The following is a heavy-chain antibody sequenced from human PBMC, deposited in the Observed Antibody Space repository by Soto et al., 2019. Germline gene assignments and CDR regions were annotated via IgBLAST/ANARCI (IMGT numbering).Heavy chain of an antibody. CDR2: IIPIFGTA. V-gene: IGHV1-69*13. CDR3: GVQPTTVTTAWFDP. D-gene: IGHD4-17*01. CDR1: GGTFSSYA. Sequence: GASVKVSCKASGGTFSSYAISWVRQAPGQGLEWMGGIIPIFGTANYAQKFQGRVTFTADESTSTAYMELSSLRSEDTAVYYCGVQPTTVTTAWFDPWGQGTLVTVSS. J-gene: IGHJ5*02.